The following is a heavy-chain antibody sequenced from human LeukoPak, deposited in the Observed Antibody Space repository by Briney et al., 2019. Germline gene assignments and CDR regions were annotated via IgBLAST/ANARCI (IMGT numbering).Heavy chain of an antibody. J-gene: IGHJ4*02. CDR3: ARGGKVVPAAIGSDY. D-gene: IGHD2-2*02. CDR1: GFTYITYW. Sequence: GGSLRLSCAASGFTYITYWMNWVRQAPGKGLEWVANIKQDGSETYYVDSVKGRFTISRDNDKNSVFLQMGSLRVEDTAVYYCARGGKVVPAAIGSDYWGQGTLVTVSS. CDR2: IKQDGSET. V-gene: IGHV3-7*01.